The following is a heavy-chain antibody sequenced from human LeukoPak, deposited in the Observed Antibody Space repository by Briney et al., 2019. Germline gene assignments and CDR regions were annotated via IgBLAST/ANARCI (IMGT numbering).Heavy chain of an antibody. D-gene: IGHD4-17*01. CDR2: ISGSGGST. J-gene: IGHJ4*02. Sequence: GGSLRLSCAASGFTFSNYGMSWVRQAPGKGLEWVSAISGSGGSTYYADSVKGRFTISRDNAKNSLYLQMNSLRAEDTAVYYCARDRTGEGVFDYWGQGTLVTVSS. CDR3: ARDRTGEGVFDY. CDR1: GFTFSNYG. V-gene: IGHV3-23*01.